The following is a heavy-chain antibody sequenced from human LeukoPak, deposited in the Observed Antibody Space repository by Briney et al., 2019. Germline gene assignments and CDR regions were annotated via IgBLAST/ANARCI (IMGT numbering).Heavy chain of an antibody. J-gene: IGHJ4*02. CDR3: TRDPRVLDY. Sequence: GGSLRLSCAASGFTFSSYGMHWVRKAPGRGLEWVAVISYDGSNKYYADSVKGRFTISRDNSKNTLYLQMNSLRTEDTAVYYCTRDPRVLDYWGQGTLVTVSS. CDR1: GFTFSSYG. D-gene: IGHD3-10*01. V-gene: IGHV3-30*03. CDR2: ISYDGSNK.